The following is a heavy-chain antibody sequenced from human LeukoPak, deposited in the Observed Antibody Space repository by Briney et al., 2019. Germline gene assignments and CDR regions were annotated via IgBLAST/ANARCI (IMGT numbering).Heavy chain of an antibody. V-gene: IGHV3-53*01. J-gene: IGHJ4*02. CDR2: IYSGGST. Sequence: PGGSLRLSCAASGFTVSSNYTSWVRQAPGKGLEWVSVIYSGGSTYYADSVKGRFTISRDNSKNTLYLQMNSLRAEDTAVYYCARGARTAAGTGIYYFDYWGQGTLVTVSS. D-gene: IGHD6-13*01. CDR1: GFTVSSNY. CDR3: ARGARTAAGTGIYYFDY.